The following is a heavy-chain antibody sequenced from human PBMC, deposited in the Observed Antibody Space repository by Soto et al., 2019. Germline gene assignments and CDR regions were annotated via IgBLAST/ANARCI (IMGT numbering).Heavy chain of an antibody. CDR3: TPYDYICVNSRIRWAY. CDR1: GFPFSSSG. CDR2: IKRETDGGTT. Sequence: EVHLVESGGGLVKPGGSFRLSCEASGFPFSSSGMSWVRQAPGEGLEWVARIKRETDGGTTDYAAPVEGTFTISRDDLNNTMDLQMNKLKTEDSAVYYCTPYDYICVNSRIRWAYWGQGALVTVSS. J-gene: IGHJ4*02. V-gene: IGHV3-15*01. D-gene: IGHD3-16*02.